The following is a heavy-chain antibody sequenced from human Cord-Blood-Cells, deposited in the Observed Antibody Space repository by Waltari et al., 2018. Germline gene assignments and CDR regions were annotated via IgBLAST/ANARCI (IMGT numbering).Heavy chain of an antibody. J-gene: IGHJ4*02. Sequence: QLQLQESGPGLVKLSETLSLTCTVSGFSISSSSDYWGWIRQPPGKGLEWIGSSYYSGSTYSDPSCKSRGTRAVDTSKHQFFLQLSYVPAADTDVYYCARQTTVVTHHPYYVDYWGQGTLVTVSS. CDR2: SYYSGST. CDR3: ARQTTVVTHHPYYVDY. V-gene: IGHV4-39*01. CDR1: GFSISSSSDY. D-gene: IGHD4-17*01.